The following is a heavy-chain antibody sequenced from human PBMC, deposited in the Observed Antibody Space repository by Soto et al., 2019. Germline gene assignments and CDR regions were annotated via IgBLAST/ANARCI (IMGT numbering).Heavy chain of an antibody. CDR1: GYDFNSYG. Sequence: ASVKVSCKTSGYDFNSYGITWVREAPGQGLEWMGWVSPYNGGKKYPQQLEGRLIMTTDTSTSTAYLELRSLTSDDTAVYYCARDSAHETRNEWFDPWGQGTLVTVSS. V-gene: IGHV1-18*01. CDR2: VSPYNGGK. CDR3: ARDSAHETRNEWFDP. D-gene: IGHD1-1*01. J-gene: IGHJ5*02.